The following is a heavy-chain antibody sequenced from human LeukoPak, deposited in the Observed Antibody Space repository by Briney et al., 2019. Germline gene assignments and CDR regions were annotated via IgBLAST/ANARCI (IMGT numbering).Heavy chain of an antibody. D-gene: IGHD3-22*01. CDR2: ISSSSSYI. Sequence: GGSLRLSCAASGFTFSGYSMNWVRQAPGKGLEWVSSISSSSSYIYYADSVKGRFTISRDNAKNSLYLQMNSLRAEDTAVYYCARDLHDSSGYVGWFDPWGQGTLVTVSS. J-gene: IGHJ5*02. V-gene: IGHV3-21*01. CDR1: GFTFSGYS. CDR3: ARDLHDSSGYVGWFDP.